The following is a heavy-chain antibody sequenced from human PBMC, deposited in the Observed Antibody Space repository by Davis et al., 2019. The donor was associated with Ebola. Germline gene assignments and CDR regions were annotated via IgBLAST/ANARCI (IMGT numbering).Heavy chain of an antibody. CDR1: GGTFSSYA. CDR3: AKGPSDYYGSGSYGY. Sequence: SCKASGGTFSSYAMHWVRQAPGKGLEWVAVISYDGSNKYYADSVKGRFTISRDNSKNTLYLQMNSLRAEDTAVYYCAKGPSDYYGSGSYGYWGQGTLVTVSS. V-gene: IGHV3-30-3*02. CDR2: ISYDGSNK. D-gene: IGHD3-10*01. J-gene: IGHJ4*02.